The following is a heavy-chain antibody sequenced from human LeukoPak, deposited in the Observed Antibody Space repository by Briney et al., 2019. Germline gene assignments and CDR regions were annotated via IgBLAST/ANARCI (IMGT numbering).Heavy chain of an antibody. D-gene: IGHD2-2*01. Sequence: SETLSLTCTVSGGSISSYYWSWIRQPPGKGLEWIGYIYYSGSTNYNPSLKSRVTISVDTSKNQFSLKLSSVTAADTAVYYCARAPRGQLDAFDIWGQGIMVTVSS. J-gene: IGHJ3*02. CDR2: IYYSGST. CDR1: GGSISSYY. V-gene: IGHV4-59*01. CDR3: ARAPRGQLDAFDI.